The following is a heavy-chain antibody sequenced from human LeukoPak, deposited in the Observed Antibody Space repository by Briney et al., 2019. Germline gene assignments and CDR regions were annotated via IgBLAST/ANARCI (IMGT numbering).Heavy chain of an antibody. CDR1: GGSISSSSYF. CDR3: ARQTRDCSSASCQIDY. CDR2: IYYSEST. J-gene: IGHJ4*02. D-gene: IGHD2-2*01. Sequence: RTSETLSLTCTVSGGSISSSSYFWDWIRQPPGKGLEWIGYIYYSESTYYNPSLKSRVTISVDTSKNQFSLKLSSVTAADTAVYYCARQTRDCSSASCQIDYWGQGTLVTVSS. V-gene: IGHV4-39*01.